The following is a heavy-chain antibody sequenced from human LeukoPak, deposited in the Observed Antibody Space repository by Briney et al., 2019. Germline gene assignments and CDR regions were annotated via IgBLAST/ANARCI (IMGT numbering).Heavy chain of an antibody. CDR3: ARDRFKEYGDTELGY. J-gene: IGHJ4*02. CDR2: IYSDGST. V-gene: IGHV3-53*01. CDR1: GFAVSDNY. Sequence: PGGSLRLSCAASGFAVSDNYMSWVRQAPGQGLEWVSLIYSDGSTYYADSVKGRFTISRDNAKNSVYLHMNSLRAEDTAVYYCARDRFKEYGDTELGYWGQGILVTVSS. D-gene: IGHD2-21*02.